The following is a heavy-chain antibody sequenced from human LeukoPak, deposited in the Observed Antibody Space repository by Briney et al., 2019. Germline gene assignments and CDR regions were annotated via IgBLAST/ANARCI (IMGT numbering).Heavy chain of an antibody. J-gene: IGHJ5*02. V-gene: IGHV3-23*01. CDR3: AKDPDSSDWYLGWFDP. D-gene: IGHD6-19*01. CDR1: GFTFSSYA. Sequence: PGGSLRLSCAASGFTFSSYAMSWVRQAPGKGLEWVSAISGSGGSTYYADSVKGRFTISRDNSKNTLYLQMNSLRAEDTAVYYCAKDPDSSDWYLGWFDPWGQGTLVTVSS. CDR2: ISGSGGST.